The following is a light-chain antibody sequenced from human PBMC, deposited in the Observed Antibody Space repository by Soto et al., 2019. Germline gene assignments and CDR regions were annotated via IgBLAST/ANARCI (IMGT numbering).Light chain of an antibody. CDR2: DAS. J-gene: IGKJ4*01. Sequence: ELVLTQSPAPLSLSPGERATLSCRASQSVSSYLAWYQQKPGQAPRLLIYDASNRATGIPARFSGSGSGTDFTLTISSLEPEEFAVYYCQQRSNWPSTFGGGTKVEIK. V-gene: IGKV3-11*01. CDR3: QQRSNWPST. CDR1: QSVSSY.